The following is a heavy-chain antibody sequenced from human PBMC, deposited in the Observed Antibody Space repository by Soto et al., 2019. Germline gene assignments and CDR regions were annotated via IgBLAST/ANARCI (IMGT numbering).Heavy chain of an antibody. CDR2: FSHSGST. Sequence: PSETLSLTCTVYGGSFSAYYWNWIRQPPGKGLEWIGEFSHSGSTNYSPSLKRRVTISVDTSKNQFSLKLTSVTAADTAVYYCARGALNNDFWSGLINGGMDVWGQGTTVTVSS. D-gene: IGHD3-3*01. CDR3: ARGALNNDFWSGLINGGMDV. CDR1: GGSFSAYY. V-gene: IGHV4-34*01. J-gene: IGHJ6*02.